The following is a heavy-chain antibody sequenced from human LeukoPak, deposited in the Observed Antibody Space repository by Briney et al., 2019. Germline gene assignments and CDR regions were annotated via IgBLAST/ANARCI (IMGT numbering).Heavy chain of an antibody. CDR3: ARDSYSSSYPL. CDR2: IYTSGST. J-gene: IGHJ4*02. D-gene: IGHD6-6*01. CDR1: GGSFSGYY. V-gene: IGHV4-4*07. Sequence: SETLSLTCAVYGGSFSGYYWSWIRQPAGKGLEWSGRIYTSGSTNYNPSLKSRVTMSVDTSKNQFSLKLSSVTAADTAVYYCARDSYSSSYPLWGQGTLVTVSS.